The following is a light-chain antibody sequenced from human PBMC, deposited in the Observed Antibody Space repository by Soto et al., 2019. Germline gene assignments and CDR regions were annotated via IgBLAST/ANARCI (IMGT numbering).Light chain of an antibody. CDR2: AAS. J-gene: IGKJ2*03. CDR3: LQDYDYPYS. CDR1: QGIRND. V-gene: IGKV1-6*01. Sequence: AIQMTQSPSSLSASVGDTVTITCRASQGIRNDLGWYQQKPGKAPKLLIYAASSLQSGIPSRFSGSGSGTDFTLTSSSLQPEDFASYYCLQDYDYPYSFGQGTKLEIK.